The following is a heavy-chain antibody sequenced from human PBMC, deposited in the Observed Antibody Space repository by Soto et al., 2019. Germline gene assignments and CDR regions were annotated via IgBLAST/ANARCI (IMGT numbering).Heavy chain of an antibody. Sequence: QVQLVESGGGVVQPGRSLRLSCAASGFTFSSYGMHWVRQAPGKGLEWVAVIWYDGSNKYYADSVKGRFTISRDNSKNTLYLQMNRVRDEGTAVYYCARDCAGYSSGWCQRGGFDYWGQGTLVTVSS. D-gene: IGHD6-13*01. CDR1: GFTFSSYG. J-gene: IGHJ4*02. CDR2: IWYDGSNK. CDR3: ARDCAGYSSGWCQRGGFDY. V-gene: IGHV3-33*01.